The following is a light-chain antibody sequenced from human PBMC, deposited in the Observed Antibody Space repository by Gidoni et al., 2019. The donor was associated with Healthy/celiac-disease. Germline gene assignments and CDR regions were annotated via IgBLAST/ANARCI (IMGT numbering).Light chain of an antibody. J-gene: IGLJ1*01. CDR3: AAWDDSLNGYV. V-gene: IGLV1-44*01. CDR2: SNN. Sequence: QSVLTQPPSASGPPGQRVTISCSGSSSNIGSNTVNWYQQLPGTAPKILIYSNNQRPSGVPDRVSGSKSGTSASLAISGLQSEDEADYYCAAWDDSLNGYVFGTGTKVTVL. CDR1: SSNIGSNT.